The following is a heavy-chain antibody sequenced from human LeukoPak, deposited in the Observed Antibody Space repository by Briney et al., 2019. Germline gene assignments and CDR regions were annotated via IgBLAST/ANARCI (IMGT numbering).Heavy chain of an antibody. V-gene: IGHV3-48*03. CDR3: ARDLGGVDVVAATSRYYYGMDV. Sequence: GGSLRLSCAASGFTFSNYEMNWVRQAPGKGLEWVSFISSSGSTIYYADSVKGRFTLSRDNAKNSLYLQMNSLRAEDTAVYYCARDLGGVDVVAATSRYYYGMDVWGQGTTVTVSS. CDR2: ISSSGSTI. J-gene: IGHJ6*02. D-gene: IGHD2-15*01. CDR1: GFTFSNYE.